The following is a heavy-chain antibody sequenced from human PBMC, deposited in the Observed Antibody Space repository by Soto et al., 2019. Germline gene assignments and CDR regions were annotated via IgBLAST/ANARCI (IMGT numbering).Heavy chain of an antibody. V-gene: IGHV3-30*18. CDR2: ISYDGSNK. CDR1: GFTFSSYG. J-gene: IGHJ4*02. D-gene: IGHD1-1*01. CDR3: AKTTGGEVGFDY. Sequence: GGSLRLSCAASGFTFSSYGMHWVRQAPGKGLEWVAVISYDGSNKYYADSVKGRFTISRDNSKNTLYLQMNSLRAEDTAVYYCAKTTGGEVGFDYWGQGTLVTVSS.